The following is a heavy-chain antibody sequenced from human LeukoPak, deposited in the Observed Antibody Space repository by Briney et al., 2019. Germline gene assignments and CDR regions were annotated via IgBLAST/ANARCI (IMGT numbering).Heavy chain of an antibody. CDR2: ISGSGGST. Sequence: GGSLRLSCAASGFTFSSYAMSWVRQAPGKGLEWVSAISGSGGSTYYADSVKGRFTISRDNSKNTLYLQMNSLRAEDTAVYYCAKDLETAMVYYYYYGMDVWGKGTTVTVSS. J-gene: IGHJ6*04. CDR1: GFTFSSYA. CDR3: AKDLETAMVYYYYYGMDV. V-gene: IGHV3-23*01. D-gene: IGHD5-18*01.